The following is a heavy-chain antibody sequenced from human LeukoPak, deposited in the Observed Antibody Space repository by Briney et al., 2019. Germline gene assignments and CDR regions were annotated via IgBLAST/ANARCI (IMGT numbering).Heavy chain of an antibody. CDR3: AREITNYYYYYYMDV. CDR2: IYYSGST. Sequence: SETLSLTCAVSGGSISSGGYSWSWIRQPPGKGLEWIGYIYYSGSTYYNPSLKSRVTISVDTSKNQFSLKLSSVTAADTAVYYCAREITNYYYYYYMDVWGKGTTVTISS. V-gene: IGHV4-30-4*07. J-gene: IGHJ6*03. CDR1: GGSISSGGYS.